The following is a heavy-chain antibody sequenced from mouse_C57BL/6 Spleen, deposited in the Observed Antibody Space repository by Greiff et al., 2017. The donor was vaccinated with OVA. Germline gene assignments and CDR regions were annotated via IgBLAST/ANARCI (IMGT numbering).Heavy chain of an antibody. CDR1: GFTFSDAW. V-gene: IGHV6-6*01. CDR2: IRNKANNHAT. D-gene: IGHD2-2*01. Sequence: EVQGVESGGGLVQPGGSMKLSCAASGFTFSDAWMDWVRQSPEKGLEWVAEIRNKANNHATYYAESVKGRFTISRDDSKSSVYLQMNSLRAEDTGIYYCTGGYDVYAMDYWGQGTSVTVSS. J-gene: IGHJ4*01. CDR3: TGGYDVYAMDY.